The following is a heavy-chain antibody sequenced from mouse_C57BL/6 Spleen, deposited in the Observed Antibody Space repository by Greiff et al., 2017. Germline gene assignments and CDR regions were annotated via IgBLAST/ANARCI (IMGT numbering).Heavy chain of an antibody. V-gene: IGHV1-18*01. Sequence: EVQLQQSGPELVKPGASVKIPCKASGYTFTDYNMDWVKQSHGKSLEWIGDINPNNGGTIYNQKFKGKATLTVDKSSSTAYMELRSLTSEDTAVYYCARYPTTVDPYWYFDVWGTGTTVTVSS. CDR1: GYTFTDYN. J-gene: IGHJ1*03. D-gene: IGHD1-1*01. CDR2: INPNNGGT. CDR3: ARYPTTVDPYWYFDV.